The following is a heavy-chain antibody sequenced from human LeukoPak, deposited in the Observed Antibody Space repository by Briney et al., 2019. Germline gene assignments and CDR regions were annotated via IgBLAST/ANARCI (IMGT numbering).Heavy chain of an antibody. D-gene: IGHD3-10*01. V-gene: IGHV3-7*01. Sequence: PGGSLRLSCAASGFTFSSYSMSWVRQAPGKGLEWVANIKQDGSEKYYVDSVKGRFTISRDNAKNSLYLQMNSLRAEDTAVYYCARDRAEYYYGSGSYYKGGIDYWGQGTLVTVSS. CDR1: GFTFSSYS. CDR2: IKQDGSEK. J-gene: IGHJ4*02. CDR3: ARDRAEYYYGSGSYYKGGIDY.